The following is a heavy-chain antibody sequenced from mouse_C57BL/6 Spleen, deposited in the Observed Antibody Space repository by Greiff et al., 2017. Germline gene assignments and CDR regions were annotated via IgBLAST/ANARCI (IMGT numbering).Heavy chain of an antibody. D-gene: IGHD2-1*01. Sequence: EVHLVESGGGLVKPGGSLKLSCAASGFTFSDYGMHWVRQAPEKGLEWVAYISSGSSTIYYADTVKGRFTISRDNAKNTLFLQMTSLRSEDTAMYYCAVIYYGNSYYFDYWGQGTTLTVSS. CDR3: AVIYYGNSYYFDY. V-gene: IGHV5-17*01. J-gene: IGHJ2*01. CDR2: ISSGSSTI. CDR1: GFTFSDYG.